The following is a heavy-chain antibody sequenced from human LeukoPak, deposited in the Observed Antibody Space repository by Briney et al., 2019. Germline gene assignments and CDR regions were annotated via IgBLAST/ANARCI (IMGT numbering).Heavy chain of an antibody. Sequence: GGSLRLSCAASGFTFSSYSMNWVRQAPGKGLEWVSAISGSGGSTYYADSVKGRFTISRDNSKNTLYLQMNSLRAEDTAVYYCAKGGKSYYDSSGCYSNFDYWGQGTLVTVSS. CDR2: ISGSGGST. CDR1: GFTFSSYS. CDR3: AKGGKSYYDSSGCYSNFDY. D-gene: IGHD3-22*01. V-gene: IGHV3-23*01. J-gene: IGHJ4*02.